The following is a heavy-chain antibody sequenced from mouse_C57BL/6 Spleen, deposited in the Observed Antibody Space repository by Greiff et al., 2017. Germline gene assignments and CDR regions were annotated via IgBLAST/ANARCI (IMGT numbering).Heavy chain of an antibody. V-gene: IGHV1-80*01. CDR3: ARPYYALYAMDY. CDR2: IYPGDGDT. CDR1: GYAFSSYW. J-gene: IGHJ4*01. D-gene: IGHD2-10*01. Sequence: QVQLQQSGAELVKPGASVKISCKASGYAFSSYWMNWVKQRPGKGLEWIGQIYPGDGDTNYNGKFKGKATLTADKSSSTAYMQLISLTSEDSAVYFCARPYYALYAMDYWGQGTSVTVSS.